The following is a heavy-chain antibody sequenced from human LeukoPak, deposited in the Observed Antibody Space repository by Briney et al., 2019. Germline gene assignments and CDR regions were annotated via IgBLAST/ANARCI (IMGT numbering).Heavy chain of an antibody. J-gene: IGHJ4*02. Sequence: PGGSLRLSCAASGFTFSSYWMHWVRQAPGKGLVWVSRINSDGSTTNYADSVKGRFTISRDNSKNTLYLQMNSLRAEDTAVYYCAKGPFPIAAAATTPFDYWGQGTLVTVSS. CDR2: INSDGSTT. CDR1: GFTFSSYW. CDR3: AKGPFPIAAAATTPFDY. D-gene: IGHD6-13*01. V-gene: IGHV3-74*01.